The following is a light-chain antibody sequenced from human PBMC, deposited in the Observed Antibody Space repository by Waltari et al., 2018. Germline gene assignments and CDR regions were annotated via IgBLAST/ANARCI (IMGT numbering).Light chain of an antibody. CDR3: AAWDDSLSGVI. J-gene: IGLJ2*01. CDR2: KNG. CDR1: SSNIGPYY. Sequence: QSVLTQPPSASGTPGQRVTLSCSGSSSNIGPYYVYWYQLLPGPAPKPLIYKNGRRPSGVPHRFSAAKSGPSASLAISGLRSEDEADYYCAAWDDSLSGVIFGGGTKLTVL. V-gene: IGLV1-47*01.